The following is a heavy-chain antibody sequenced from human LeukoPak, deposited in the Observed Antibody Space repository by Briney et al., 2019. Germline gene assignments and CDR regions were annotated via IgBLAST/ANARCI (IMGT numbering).Heavy chain of an antibody. CDR1: GYSFTSYW. Sequence: GESLKISCKGSGYSFTSYWIGWVRQMPGKGLEWMGIIYPGDSDTRYSPSFQGQVIISADKSISTAYPQWSSLKASDTAMYYCARHQTRYCSSTSCLYGMDVWGKGTTVTVSS. J-gene: IGHJ6*04. D-gene: IGHD2-2*01. V-gene: IGHV5-51*01. CDR2: IYPGDSDT. CDR3: ARHQTRYCSSTSCLYGMDV.